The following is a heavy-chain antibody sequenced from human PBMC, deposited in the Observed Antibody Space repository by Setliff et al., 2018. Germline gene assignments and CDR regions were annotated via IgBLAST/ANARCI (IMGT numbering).Heavy chain of an antibody. Sequence: QTGGSLRLSCAASGFTFNRFAMSWVRQTPGKGLEWVSGIRGRGGSTYYIDSVRGRFTVSRDNSKNTLYLQMNSLRGEDTAVYYCARHGLHCTNGICPPPFDPWGQGTLVTVSS. J-gene: IGHJ5*02. CDR2: IRGRGGST. V-gene: IGHV3-23*01. CDR3: ARHGLHCTNGICPPPFDP. CDR1: GFTFNRFA. D-gene: IGHD2-8*01.